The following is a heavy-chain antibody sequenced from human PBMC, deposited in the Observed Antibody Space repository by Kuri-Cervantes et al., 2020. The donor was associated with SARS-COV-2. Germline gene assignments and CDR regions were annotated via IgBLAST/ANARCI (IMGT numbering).Heavy chain of an antibody. D-gene: IGHD2-2*01. V-gene: IGHV3-30*19. CDR1: GFTFSSYG. CDR2: ISYDGNNQ. CDR3: ARAASEASMSSRKYFQN. Sequence: GGSLRLSCAASGFTFSSYGMHWVRQAPGKGLEWVAFISYDGNNQYYADSVRGRFSISRDHSMLYLQMNSLRAEDTAVYYCARAASEASMSSRKYFQNWGQGTLVTVSS. J-gene: IGHJ1*01.